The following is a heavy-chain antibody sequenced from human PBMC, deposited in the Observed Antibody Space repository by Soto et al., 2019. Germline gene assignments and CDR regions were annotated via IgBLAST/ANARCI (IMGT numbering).Heavy chain of an antibody. CDR1: GGTFSSYA. J-gene: IGHJ6*03. CDR2: IIAIFGTT. CDR3: ARLPSYYYMDV. Sequence: SVKVSCKASGGTFSSYAISWVRQAPGQGLEWMGWIIAIFGTTNYAQKLQGRVTMTTDTSTSTAYMELRSLRSEDTAVYYCARLPSYYYMDVWGKGTTVTVSS. V-gene: IGHV1-69*05.